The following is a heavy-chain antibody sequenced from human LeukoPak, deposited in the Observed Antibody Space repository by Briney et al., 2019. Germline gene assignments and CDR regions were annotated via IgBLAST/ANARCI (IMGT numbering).Heavy chain of an antibody. V-gene: IGHV4-34*01. Sequence: SETLSLTCAVYGGSFSGYYWSWIRQPPGKGLEWIGEINHSGSTNYNPSLKSRVTISVDTSKNQFSLKLSSVTAADTAVYYCARTAMVRGVIITSRPMDVWGKGTTVTVSS. J-gene: IGHJ6*03. CDR2: INHSGST. CDR3: ARTAMVRGVIITSRPMDV. D-gene: IGHD3-10*01. CDR1: GGSFSGYY.